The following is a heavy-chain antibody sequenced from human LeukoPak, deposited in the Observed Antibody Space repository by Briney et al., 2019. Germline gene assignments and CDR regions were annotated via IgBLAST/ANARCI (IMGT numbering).Heavy chain of an antibody. J-gene: IGHJ4*02. CDR2: ISGSGGST. CDR3: AKDRADILTGPWGY. Sequence: GGSLRLSCAASGFSFSSYAMSWVREAPGKGLEWVSAISGSGGSTYYADSVKGRFTISRDNSKNTLYLQMNSLRAEDTAVYYCAKDRADILTGPWGYWGQGTLVTVSS. D-gene: IGHD3-9*01. V-gene: IGHV3-23*01. CDR1: GFSFSSYA.